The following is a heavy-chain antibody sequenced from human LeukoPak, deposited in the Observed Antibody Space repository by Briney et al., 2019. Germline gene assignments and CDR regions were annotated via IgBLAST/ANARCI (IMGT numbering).Heavy chain of an antibody. V-gene: IGHV4-59*08. Sequence: PPRTLPLTCIFLVGSISVYYWSWIRQPPGKGLDWLAYIYHSGSTNYNPSLKSRLIISVDTSKNQFSLKLSSVTAADTAVYYCSRRIGATDVFDFWGQGTLVTVSS. CDR2: IYHSGST. CDR1: VGSISVYY. J-gene: IGHJ4*02. CDR3: SRRIGATDVFDF. D-gene: IGHD1-26*01.